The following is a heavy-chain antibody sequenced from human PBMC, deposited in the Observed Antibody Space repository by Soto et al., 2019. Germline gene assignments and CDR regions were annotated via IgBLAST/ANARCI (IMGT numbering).Heavy chain of an antibody. CDR1: GYTFTNYA. V-gene: IGHV1-3*01. CDR3: ARPKDYDDCLDL. D-gene: IGHD3-22*01. Sequence: GASVKVSCKASGYTFTNYAMHWVRQAPGQRLEWMGWISAGNGNTKYSQKFQGRVTFTRDTSANTAYMELSSLISEDTAVYYCARPKDYDDCLDLWGQGTLVTVSS. CDR2: ISAGNGNT. J-gene: IGHJ4*02.